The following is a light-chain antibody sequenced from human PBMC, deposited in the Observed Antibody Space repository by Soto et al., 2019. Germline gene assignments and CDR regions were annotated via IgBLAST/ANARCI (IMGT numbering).Light chain of an antibody. CDR2: GAS. CDR1: QTVSSNF. J-gene: IGKJ5*01. Sequence: DILLTQSPSFLSPSIGESVTLSCRASQTVSSNFLAWYQQKPGQAPRLLFYGASNRATAIPDRFSGSGSGTDFTLTISRLEPEDFAVYYCQQYYGSPGITFGQGTRLEIK. CDR3: QQYYGSPGIT. V-gene: IGKV3-20*01.